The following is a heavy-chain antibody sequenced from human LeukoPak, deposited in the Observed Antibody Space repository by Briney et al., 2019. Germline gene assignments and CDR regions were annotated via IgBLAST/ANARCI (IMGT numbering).Heavy chain of an antibody. V-gene: IGHV3-23*01. J-gene: IGHJ4*02. Sequence: PGGSLRLSCAASGFTFSSYAMSWVRQAPGKGLEWVSAISGSGGSTYYADSVKGRFTISRDNSKNTLYLQMNSLRAEDTAVYYCASPGAHYYYDSSGYYLTDTPDYWGQGTLVTVSS. CDR1: GFTFSSYA. CDR3: ASPGAHYYYDSSGYYLTDTPDY. CDR2: ISGSGGST. D-gene: IGHD3-22*01.